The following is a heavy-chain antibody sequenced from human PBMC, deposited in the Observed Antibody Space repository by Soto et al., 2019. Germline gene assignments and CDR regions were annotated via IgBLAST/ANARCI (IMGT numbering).Heavy chain of an antibody. Sequence: PSETLSLTCAVYGGSFSVYYWSWIRQPPGKGLEWIGEINHSGSTNYNPSLKSRVTISVDTSKNQFSLKLSSVTAADTAVYYCARGRIVVVPAAIRYYYYGMDVWAKGPRSPSP. CDR1: GGSFSVYY. CDR3: ARGRIVVVPAAIRYYYYGMDV. J-gene: IGHJ6*02. D-gene: IGHD2-2*02. CDR2: INHSGST. V-gene: IGHV4-34*01.